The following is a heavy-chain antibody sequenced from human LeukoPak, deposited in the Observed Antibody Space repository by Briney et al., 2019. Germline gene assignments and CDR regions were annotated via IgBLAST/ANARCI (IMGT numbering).Heavy chain of an antibody. CDR3: AKGEGYSPSVVDY. Sequence: GGSLRLSCAASGFTVSSNYMSWVRQAPGKGLEWVSVIYSGGSTYYADSVKGGFTISRDNSKNTLYLQMNSLRAEDTAVYYCAKGEGYSPSVVDYWGQGTLVTVSS. D-gene: IGHD5-18*01. J-gene: IGHJ4*02. V-gene: IGHV3-53*01. CDR2: IYSGGST. CDR1: GFTVSSNY.